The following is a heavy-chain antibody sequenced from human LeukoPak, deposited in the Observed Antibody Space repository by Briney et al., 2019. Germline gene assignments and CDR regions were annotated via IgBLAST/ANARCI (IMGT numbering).Heavy chain of an antibody. CDR1: GFTFSSYA. D-gene: IGHD6-13*01. V-gene: IGHV3-23*01. J-gene: IGHJ4*02. Sequence: GRSLRLSCAASGFTFSSYAMSWVRQAPGKGLEWVSAISGSGSTYYADSVKGRFTISRDNSKNTLYLQMNSLRAEDTAVYYCARVAAAGTWVYYFDYWGQGTLVTVSS. CDR3: ARVAAAGTWVYYFDY. CDR2: ISGSGST.